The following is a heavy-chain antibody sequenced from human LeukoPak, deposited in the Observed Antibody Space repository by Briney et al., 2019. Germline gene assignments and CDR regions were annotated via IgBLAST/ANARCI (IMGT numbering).Heavy chain of an antibody. D-gene: IGHD3-22*01. CDR1: GFTFSDYY. Sequence: GGSLRLSCAASGFTFSDYYMSWMRQAPGKGLEGVSYISSSGSTIYYADSVKGRFTISRDNAKNSLYLQMNSLRAEDTAVYYCARDSAAYDSSGYEPWGQGTLVTVSS. CDR2: ISSSGSTI. V-gene: IGHV3-11*04. J-gene: IGHJ4*02. CDR3: ARDSAAYDSSGYEP.